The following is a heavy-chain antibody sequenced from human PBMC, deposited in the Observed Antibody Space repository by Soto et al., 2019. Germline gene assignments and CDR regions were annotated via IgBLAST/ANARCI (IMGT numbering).Heavy chain of an antibody. CDR2: IIPIFGTA. Sequence: ASVKVSCKASGGTFSSYAISWVRQAPGQGLEWMGGIIPIFGTANYAQKFQGRVTITADESTSTAYMELSSLRSEDTAVYYCARFPSIAAASRANWFDPWGQGTLVTVSS. D-gene: IGHD6-13*01. J-gene: IGHJ5*02. CDR1: GGTFSSYA. V-gene: IGHV1-69*13. CDR3: ARFPSIAAASRANWFDP.